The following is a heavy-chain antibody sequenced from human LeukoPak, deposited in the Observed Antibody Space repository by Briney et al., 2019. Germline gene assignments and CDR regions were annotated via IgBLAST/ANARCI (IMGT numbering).Heavy chain of an antibody. V-gene: IGHV3-33*01. J-gene: IGHJ4*02. CDR2: IYYDGSNK. CDR3: ARDEVSGYSYYGDRNY. D-gene: IGHD5-12*01. CDR1: GFTFSSFG. Sequence: GKSLRLSCAASGFTFSSFGMHWVRQAPGKGLEWVAIIYYDGSNKYYADSVKGRFTISRDDPKNTLYLQMNSLRPEDTAVYYCARDEVSGYSYYGDRNYWGQGTLVTVSS.